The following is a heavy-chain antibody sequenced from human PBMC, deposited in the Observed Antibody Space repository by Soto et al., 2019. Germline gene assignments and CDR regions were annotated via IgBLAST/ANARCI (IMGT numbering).Heavy chain of an antibody. V-gene: IGHV4-4*07. CDR3: AGIGEEVYYGMDV. D-gene: IGHD3-10*01. Sequence: FVTRSLTCPVSGGSMSMYYLNWVGQPAGRGLEWIGRIYARGDTNYNPSLKSRVTMFVDRSTNEFSLRLTSVTAADTAVYYCAGIGEEVYYGMDVWGQGTTVTVSS. CDR1: GGSMSMYY. J-gene: IGHJ6*02. CDR2: IYARGDT.